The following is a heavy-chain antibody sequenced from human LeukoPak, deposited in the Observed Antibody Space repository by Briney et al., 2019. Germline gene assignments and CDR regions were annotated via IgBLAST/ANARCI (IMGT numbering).Heavy chain of an antibody. D-gene: IGHD1-26*01. CDR2: IYTNGST. CDR3: ARHAWELLPADAFDI. V-gene: IGHV4-61*02. J-gene: IGHJ3*02. Sequence: PSQTLSLTCTVSGGSISSGSHFWSWIRQPAGKGLEWIGRIYTNGSTNYNPSLKSRVTISVDTSKNKISLKLSSVTAADTAVYYCARHAWELLPADAFDIWGQGTMVTVSS. CDR1: GGSISSGSHF.